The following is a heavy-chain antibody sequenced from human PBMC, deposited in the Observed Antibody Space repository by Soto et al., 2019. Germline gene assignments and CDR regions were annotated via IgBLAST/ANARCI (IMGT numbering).Heavy chain of an antibody. Sequence: PSETLSLTCTVSGGSISSYYWSWIRQPPGKGLEWIGYIYYSGSTNYNPSLKSRVTISVDTSKNQFSLKLSSVTAEDTAVYYCARVTQRYGSPDYWGKGTLVTVSS. V-gene: IGHV4-59*01. CDR3: ARVTQRYGSPDY. CDR2: IYYSGST. J-gene: IGHJ4*02. CDR1: GGSISSYY. D-gene: IGHD3-10*01.